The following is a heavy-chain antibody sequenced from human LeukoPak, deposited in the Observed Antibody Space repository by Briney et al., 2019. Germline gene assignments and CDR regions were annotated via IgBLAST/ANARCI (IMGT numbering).Heavy chain of an antibody. V-gene: IGHV1-2*02. CDR1: GSTFNVYY. D-gene: IGHD3-10*01. J-gene: IGHJ4*02. CDR2: INPNNGGT. CDR3: ARDSGEVPDY. Sequence: GASVKVSRKSSGSTFNVYYMHWVRQPPGQGLEWMGWINPNNGGTKYAQNFQGRVTMTRDTSISTAYMELDRLRFNDTAVYYCARDSGEVPDYWGQGTLVTVSS.